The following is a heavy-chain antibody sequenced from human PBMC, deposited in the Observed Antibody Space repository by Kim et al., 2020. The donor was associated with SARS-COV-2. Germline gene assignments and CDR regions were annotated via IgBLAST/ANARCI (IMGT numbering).Heavy chain of an antibody. CDR2: INTNTVNP. D-gene: IGHD2-21*02. J-gene: IGHJ4*02. V-gene: IGHV7-4-1*02. CDR3: ATLDCGGDCSYFDY. Sequence: ASVKVSCKASGYTFTSYAMNWVRQAPGQGLEWMGWINTNTVNPTYARGFTGRFVFSLDTSVSTAYLQISSLKAEDTAVYYCATLDCGGDCSYFDYWGQGTLVTVSS. CDR1: GYTFTSYA.